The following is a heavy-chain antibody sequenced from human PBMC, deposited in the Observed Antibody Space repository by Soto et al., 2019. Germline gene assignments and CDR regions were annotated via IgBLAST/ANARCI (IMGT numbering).Heavy chain of an antibody. V-gene: IGHV4-39*01. CDR2: IYYSGST. CDR1: GGSISSSSYY. CDR3: ARQSAVAGNWFDP. J-gene: IGHJ5*02. Sequence: QLQLQESGPGLVKPSETLSLTCTVSGGSISSSSYYWGWIRQPPGKGLEWIGSIYYSGSTYYNPSLQRRVXXFXTXXKNHFSLKLAAVTSADTAVYYCARQSAVAGNWFDPWGQGTLVTVSS. D-gene: IGHD6-19*01.